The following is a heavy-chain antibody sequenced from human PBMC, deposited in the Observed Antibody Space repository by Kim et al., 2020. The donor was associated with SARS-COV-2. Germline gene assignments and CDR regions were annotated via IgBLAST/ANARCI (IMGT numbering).Heavy chain of an antibody. V-gene: IGHV1-8*01. CDR3: ASREAIGRFPRTAPVRWNFQH. CDR1: GYTFTSYD. Sequence: ASVKVSCKASGYTFTSYDINWVRQATGQGLEWMGWMNPNSGNTGYAQKFQGRVTMTRNTSISTAYMELSSLRSEDTAVYYCASREAIGRFPRTAPVRWNFQHWGQGTLVTVSS. CDR2: MNPNSGNT. D-gene: IGHD3-3*01. J-gene: IGHJ1*01.